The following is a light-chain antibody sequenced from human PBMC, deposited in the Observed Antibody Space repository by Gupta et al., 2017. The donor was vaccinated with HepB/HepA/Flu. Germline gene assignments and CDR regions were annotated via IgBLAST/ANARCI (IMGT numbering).Light chain of an antibody. CDR3: SAWDDSLSGSGV. V-gene: IGLV1-47*02. J-gene: IGLJ3*02. CDR1: SSNIGSNY. CDR2: SNN. Sequence: QSVLTQPPSASGTPGPRVTISCSGSSSNIGSNYVYWYQQLPGTAPKLLIFSNNQRPSGVPDRFSCSKSGTSASPAISGLRSEDEADYDCSAWDDSLSGSGVFGGGTKMTVL.